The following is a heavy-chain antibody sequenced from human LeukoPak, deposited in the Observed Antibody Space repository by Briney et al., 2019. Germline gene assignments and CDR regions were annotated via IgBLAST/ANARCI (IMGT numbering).Heavy chain of an antibody. CDR2: INPHSGKT. J-gene: IGHJ5*02. CDR1: GYTFTNYD. Sequence: ASVKVSCKASGYTFTNYDLNWVRQATGQGLEWMGWINPHSGKTGYAQKFQGRVTMTTDTSASTAYMELSSLRSEDTAVYYCARLSSHYGDYKVDPWGQGTLVTVSS. CDR3: ARLSSHYGDYKVDP. D-gene: IGHD4-17*01. V-gene: IGHV1-8*01.